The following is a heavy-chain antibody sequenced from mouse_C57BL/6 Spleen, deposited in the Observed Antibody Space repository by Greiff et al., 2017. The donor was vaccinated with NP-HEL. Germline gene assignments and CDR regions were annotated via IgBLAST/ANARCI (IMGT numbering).Heavy chain of an antibody. CDR2: ISGGGGNT. CDR3: ARHGYDAFAY. D-gene: IGHD2-2*01. J-gene: IGHJ3*01. Sequence: EVQLVESGGGLVKPGGSLKLSCAASGFTFSSYTMSWVRQTPEKRLEWVATISGGGGNTYYPDSVKGRFTISRDNAKNTLYLQMSSLRSEDTALYYCARHGYDAFAYWGQGTLVTVSA. V-gene: IGHV5-9*01. CDR1: GFTFSSYT.